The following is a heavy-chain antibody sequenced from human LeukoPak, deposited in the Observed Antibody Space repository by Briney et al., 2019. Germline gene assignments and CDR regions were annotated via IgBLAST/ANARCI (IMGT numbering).Heavy chain of an antibody. Sequence: TGGSLRLSCAASGFTFSSYGMHWVRQAPGKGLEWVAVISYDGSNKYYADSVKGRFTTSRDNSKNTLYLQMNSLRAEDTAVYYCAKDLKPGIAVAGTDWIDPWGQGTLVTVSS. CDR2: ISYDGSNK. D-gene: IGHD6-19*01. J-gene: IGHJ5*02. V-gene: IGHV3-30*18. CDR3: AKDLKPGIAVAGTDWIDP. CDR1: GFTFSSYG.